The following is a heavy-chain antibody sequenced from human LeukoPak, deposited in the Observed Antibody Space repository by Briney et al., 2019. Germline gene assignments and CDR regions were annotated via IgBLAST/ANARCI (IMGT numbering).Heavy chain of an antibody. Sequence: SETLSLTCTVSGGSISSDNYYWSWIRQPPGKGLEWIGEINHSGSTNYNPSLKSRVTISVDTSKNQFSLKLSSVTAADTAVYYCARGPGAAYFDYWGQGTLVTVSS. V-gene: IGHV4-39*07. CDR1: GGSISSDNYY. CDR3: ARGPGAAYFDY. CDR2: INHSGST. J-gene: IGHJ4*02.